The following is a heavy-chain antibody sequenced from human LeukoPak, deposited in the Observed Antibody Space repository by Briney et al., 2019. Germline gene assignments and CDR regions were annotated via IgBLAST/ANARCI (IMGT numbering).Heavy chain of an antibody. V-gene: IGHV4-39*01. J-gene: IGHJ4*02. CDR2: IYYSGST. Sequence: SETLSLTRTVSGGSLSSSSYYWGWIRHPPGKGLEWLGSIYYSGSTYYNPPLKSRVPISVDTSKNQFSPTLSYVTAADTAVYYCATWNIPGPFRYWGQGTLVTVSS. CDR1: GGSLSSSSYY. D-gene: IGHD1-1*01. CDR3: ATWNIPGPFRY.